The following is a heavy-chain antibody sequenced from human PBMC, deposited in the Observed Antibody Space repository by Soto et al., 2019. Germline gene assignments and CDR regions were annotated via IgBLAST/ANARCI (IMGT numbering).Heavy chain of an antibody. CDR2: ISVDNGST. J-gene: IGHJ4*02. V-gene: IGHV1-18*01. D-gene: IGHD4-17*01. CDR1: GYTFIEYG. Sequence: QVQLVQSGAEVKKPGASVKVSCKASGYTFIEYGISWVRQAPGQGLEWMVWISVDNGSTNYAQKFRDRVVMTIDRSTTTAYMEMSSLRSDDTAVYYCARDGYGALPIDSWGQGTLVTVSS. CDR3: ARDGYGALPIDS.